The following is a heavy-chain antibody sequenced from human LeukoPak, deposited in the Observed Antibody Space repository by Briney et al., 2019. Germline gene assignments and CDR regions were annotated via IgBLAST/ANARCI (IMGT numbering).Heavy chain of an antibody. V-gene: IGHV1-2*02. CDR1: GYTFTGYY. Sequence: ASVKVSCKASGYTFTGYYMHWVRQAPGQGLEWMGWINPNSGGTNYAQKFQGRVTMTRDTSISTAYMELSRLRSGDTAVYYCSRDALEMATIPFDYWGQGSLVTVSS. CDR3: SRDALEMATIPFDY. D-gene: IGHD5-24*01. J-gene: IGHJ4*02. CDR2: INPNSGGT.